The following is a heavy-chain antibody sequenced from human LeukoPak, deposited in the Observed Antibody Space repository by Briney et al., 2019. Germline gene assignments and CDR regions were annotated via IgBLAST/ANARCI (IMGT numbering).Heavy chain of an antibody. D-gene: IGHD6-19*01. J-gene: IGHJ4*02. CDR1: GFTFDDYA. Sequence: PGRSLRLSCAASGFTFDDYAMHWVRQAPGKGLEWVSGISWNSGSIGYADSVKGRFTISRDNAKNSLYLQMNSLRAEDTAVYYCARHSLMGFYEQWLVHFDYWGQGTLVTVSS. V-gene: IGHV3-9*01. CDR3: ARHSLMGFYEQWLVHFDY. CDR2: ISWNSGSI.